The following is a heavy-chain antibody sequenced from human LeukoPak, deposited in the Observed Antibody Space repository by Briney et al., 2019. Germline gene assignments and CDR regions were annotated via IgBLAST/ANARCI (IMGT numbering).Heavy chain of an antibody. D-gene: IGHD1-26*01. CDR2: INWNGGST. CDR1: GFTFDDYG. Sequence: GGSLRLSCAASGFTFDDYGMSWVRQAPGKGLEWVSGINWNGGSTGYADSVKGRFTISRDNAKNSLYLQMNSLRAEDTAVYYCARDREWELRDNYCYGMDVWGQGTTVTVSS. V-gene: IGHV3-20*04. CDR3: ARDREWELRDNYCYGMDV. J-gene: IGHJ6*02.